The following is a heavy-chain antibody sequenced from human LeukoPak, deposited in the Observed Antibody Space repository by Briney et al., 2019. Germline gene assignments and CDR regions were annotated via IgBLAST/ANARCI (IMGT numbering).Heavy chain of an antibody. CDR3: TRDLYYGGNFDY. J-gene: IGHJ4*02. D-gene: IGHD4-23*01. CDR2: ISSSSSYI. CDR1: GFTFSSYS. V-gene: IGHV3-21*01. Sequence: GGSLRLSCAASGFTFSSYSMNWVRQAPGKGLEWVSSISSSSSYIYYADSVKGRFTISRDNAKNSLYLQMNTLRAEDTAVYYCTRDLYYGGNFDYWGQGTLVTVSS.